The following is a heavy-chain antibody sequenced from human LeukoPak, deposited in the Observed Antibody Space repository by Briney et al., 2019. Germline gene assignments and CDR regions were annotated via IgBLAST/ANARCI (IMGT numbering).Heavy chain of an antibody. CDR1: GFTSSEYY. CDR3: ARALLEQLVNLFDP. J-gene: IGHJ5*02. Sequence: PRRSLRLSCAASGFTSSEYYMSWIRQAPPKGLEWVSYISSSSSYTNYADSVKGRFTISRDNAKNSLYLQMNSLRAEDTAVYYCARALLEQLVNLFDPWGQGTLVSVSS. V-gene: IGHV3-11*06. D-gene: IGHD6-13*01. CDR2: ISSSSSYT.